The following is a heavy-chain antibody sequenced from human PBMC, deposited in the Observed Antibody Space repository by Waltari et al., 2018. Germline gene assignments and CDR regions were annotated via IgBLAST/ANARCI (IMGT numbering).Heavy chain of an antibody. CDR3: ARDIVVVVAATQLGY. CDR1: GYTFTGYY. V-gene: IGHV1-2*02. J-gene: IGHJ4*02. CDR2: INPNSGGT. Sequence: QVQLVQSGAEVKKPGASVKVSCKASGYTFTGYYMHWVRQAPGQGLEWMGWINPNSGGTNYARKFQGRVTMTRDTSISTAYMELSRLRSDDTAVYYCARDIVVVVAATQLGYWGQGTLVTVSS. D-gene: IGHD2-15*01.